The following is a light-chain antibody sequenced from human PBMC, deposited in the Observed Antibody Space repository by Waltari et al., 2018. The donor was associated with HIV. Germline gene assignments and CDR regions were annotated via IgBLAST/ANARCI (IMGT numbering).Light chain of an antibody. J-gene: IGLJ3*02. CDR3: SSYTSGTTWV. Sequence: QSALTQPASVSGSPGQSITISCTGTSSDIGGYNYVSWHQHHPGRAPKLIIFEVSNRPSGVSNRFSGSKSGNTASLIISGLLAEDDADYYCSSYTSGTTWVFGGGTKLNVL. V-gene: IGLV2-14*01. CDR2: EVS. CDR1: SSDIGGYNY.